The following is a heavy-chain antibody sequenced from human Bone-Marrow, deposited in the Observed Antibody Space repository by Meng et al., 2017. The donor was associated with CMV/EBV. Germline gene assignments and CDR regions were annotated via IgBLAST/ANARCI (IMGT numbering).Heavy chain of an antibody. V-gene: IGHV1-69*10. CDR3: AGERGPVGVSTMGAFVV. Sequence: SVKVSCKASRGTLRNYPISWVRQAPGQGLEWVGGIIPILGIVNYAQNFQGRVTISADKSTSTAYMELSSLSFEDTAVYYCAGERGPVGVSTMGAFVVWGQGTLVTVSS. CDR2: IIPILGIV. CDR1: RGTLRNYP. J-gene: IGHJ3*01. D-gene: IGHD3-3*01.